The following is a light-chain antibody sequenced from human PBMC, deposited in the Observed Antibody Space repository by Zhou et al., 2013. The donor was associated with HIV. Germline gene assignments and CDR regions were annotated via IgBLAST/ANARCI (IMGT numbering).Light chain of an antibody. V-gene: IGKV3-15*01. J-gene: IGKJ2*03. CDR1: QSMTSN. CDR2: GAS. Sequence: IVMTQSPATLSLSPGERATLSCRASQSMTSNLAWYQQKSGQPPRLLIYGASNRATGIPARFSGSGSGTEFTLTISSLQSEDFAVYYCQQYNYGPPYSFGQGTKLEIK. CDR3: QQYNYGPPYS.